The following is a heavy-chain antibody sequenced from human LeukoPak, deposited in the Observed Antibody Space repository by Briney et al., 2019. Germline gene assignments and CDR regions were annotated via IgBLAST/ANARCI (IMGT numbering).Heavy chain of an antibody. CDR2: ISSSGSTI. CDR1: GFTFSSYE. CDR3: ARSYGASDY. V-gene: IGHV3-48*03. D-gene: IGHD4-17*01. J-gene: IGHJ4*02. Sequence: PGGSLRLSCAASGFTFSSYEMNWVRQAPGKGLEWLSYISSSGSTIYYADSVKGRFTVSRDSAKNSLYLQMNNLRADDTAVYFCARSYGASDYWGQGTLVTVSS.